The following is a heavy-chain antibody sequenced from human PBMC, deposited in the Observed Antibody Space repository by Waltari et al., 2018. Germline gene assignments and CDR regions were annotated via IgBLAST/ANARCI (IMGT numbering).Heavy chain of an antibody. V-gene: IGHV4-4*02. CDR1: GDSISGNSW. D-gene: IGHD2-2*01. Sequence: QVQLQESGQGLVKPSGTLSLTCAVSGDSISGNSWWSWVRQSPEKGLEWIGQVHHSGKTHYNPSLQSRVAISVDKSKNQFSLNLNSVTAADTAIYYCAGDRAIGLFFDYWGRGTLVTVSS. CDR2: VHHSGKT. J-gene: IGHJ4*02. CDR3: AGDRAIGLFFDY.